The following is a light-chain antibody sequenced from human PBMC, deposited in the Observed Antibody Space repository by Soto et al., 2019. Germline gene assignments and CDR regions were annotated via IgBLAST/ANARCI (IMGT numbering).Light chain of an antibody. V-gene: IGLV2-8*01. CDR1: TNDVGGYTY. J-gene: IGLJ1*01. CDR2: EVS. Sequence: QSVLTQPPSASGSPGQSVTISCTGTTNDVGGYTYVSWYQQHPGKAPKLMIYEVSKRPSGVPDRFSGSRSGNTASLIVSGLQAEDGAVYYCSSYVGKDNPLVFGPGTKLTVL. CDR3: SSYVGKDNPLV.